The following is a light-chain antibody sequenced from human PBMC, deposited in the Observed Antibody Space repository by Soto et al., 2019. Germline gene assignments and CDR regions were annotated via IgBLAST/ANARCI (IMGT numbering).Light chain of an antibody. CDR2: ETY. CDR3: QPYGGSSRT. Sequence: EKVMTQSPATLSVSPGERVTLSCRACQSVTNNYLAWYQQKPGQAPRLLIYETYRRATGIPDRFSGSGSGIDCTLTITRLEPEDFAVYLCQPYGGSSRTFGLGTKV. V-gene: IGKV3-20*01. CDR1: QSVTNNY. J-gene: IGKJ1*01.